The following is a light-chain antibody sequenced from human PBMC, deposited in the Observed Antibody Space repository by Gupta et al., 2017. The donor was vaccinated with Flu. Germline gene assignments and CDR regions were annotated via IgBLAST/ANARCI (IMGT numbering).Light chain of an antibody. CDR1: QSISAY. Sequence: PSSLSASVGDRVTMSVREGQSISAYLNWSQRKPGKAPKLVIYAASRLQSGVPSRFSGSGSGTDFTLTISRLQPEDFATYYCQQCHSTPYTFGHGTKLEIK. CDR3: QQCHSTPYT. V-gene: IGKV1-39*01. J-gene: IGKJ2*01. CDR2: AAS.